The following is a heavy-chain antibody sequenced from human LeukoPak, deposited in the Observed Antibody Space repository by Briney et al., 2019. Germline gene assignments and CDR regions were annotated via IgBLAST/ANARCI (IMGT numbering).Heavy chain of an antibody. Sequence: SETLSLTCTVSSGSISSYYWSWIRQPPGKGLEWIGYIYYSGSTNYNPSLKSRVTISVDMSKNQFSLKLRSVTAADTAVYYCASGEYYYDSSGLLYWGQGTLVTVSS. CDR3: ASGEYYYDSSGLLY. D-gene: IGHD3-22*01. CDR1: SGSISSYY. J-gene: IGHJ4*02. CDR2: IYYSGST. V-gene: IGHV4-59*12.